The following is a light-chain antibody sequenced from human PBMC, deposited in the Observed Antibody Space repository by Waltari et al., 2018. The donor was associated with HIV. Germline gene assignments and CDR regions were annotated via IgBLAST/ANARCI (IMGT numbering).Light chain of an antibody. J-gene: IGKJ1*01. V-gene: IGKV1-39*01. Sequence: DIQMTQSPSSMSASVGDRVTITCRLSQSIRSNLNWYQQKPGKAPKLLIYAASSLQSGVPARFSGSGSGTDFTLTISSLQPEDFVTYHCEQSYNSPRTFGQGTKVEIK. CDR1: QSIRSN. CDR3: EQSYNSPRT. CDR2: AAS.